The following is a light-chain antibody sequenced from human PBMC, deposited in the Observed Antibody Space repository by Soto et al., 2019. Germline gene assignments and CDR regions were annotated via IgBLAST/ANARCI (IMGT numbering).Light chain of an antibody. J-gene: IGKJ2*02. CDR2: AAS. CDR1: QGISSY. Sequence: AIRMTQSPSSFSASTGARVTITCRASQGISSYLAWYQQKPGKAPKLLIYAASTLQSGVPSRFSGSGSGTDFTLTIGCLQSEDFATYYCQQYYSYPRTFGQGTKLEIK. CDR3: QQYYSYPRT. V-gene: IGKV1-8*01.